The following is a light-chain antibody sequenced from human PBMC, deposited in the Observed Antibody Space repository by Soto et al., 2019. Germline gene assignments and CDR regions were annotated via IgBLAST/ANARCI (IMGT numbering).Light chain of an antibody. V-gene: IGLV2-14*01. CDR3: SSKSRINIVV. CDR1: XXDVGGYNY. CDR2: EVS. J-gene: IGLJ1*01. Sequence: QSALTQPASVSGSPGXSITISCTGXXXDVGGYNYVSWYQQHPGKVPKLMIYEVSNRPSGVSNRFSGSKSGNTASLTISGLQAEDEADYYCSSKSRINIVVFGTGTKVTVL.